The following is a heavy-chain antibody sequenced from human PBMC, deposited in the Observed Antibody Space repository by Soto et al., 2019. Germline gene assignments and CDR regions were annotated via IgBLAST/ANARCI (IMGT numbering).Heavy chain of an antibody. V-gene: IGHV4-34*01. D-gene: IGHD2-2*01. J-gene: IGHJ5*02. Sequence: SETLSLTCDVYGGSFSGYIWTWIRQTPGKGLQWIGQINHSGSTYYNPSPKSRVTISVDRSKNQFSLKLSSVTAADTAVYYCARGGPDCISTSCYGNWFDPWGQGTLVTVSS. CDR1: GGSFSGYI. CDR3: ARGGPDCISTSCYGNWFDP. CDR2: INHSGST.